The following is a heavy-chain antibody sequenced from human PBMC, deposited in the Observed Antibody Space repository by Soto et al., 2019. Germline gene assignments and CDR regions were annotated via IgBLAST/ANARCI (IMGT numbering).Heavy chain of an antibody. D-gene: IGHD3-10*01. CDR3: ASMGYHYGSGSYPLDY. J-gene: IGHJ4*02. V-gene: IGHV4-59*08. CDR1: GGSISSYY. Sequence: SETLSLTCTVSGGSISSYYWTWIRQPPGKGLEWIGFMYNSGSTHYNPSLKSRVTISLDTSKNQFSLNLRSVTAADTAVYYFASMGYHYGSGSYPLDYWGQGTLVTVSS. CDR2: MYNSGST.